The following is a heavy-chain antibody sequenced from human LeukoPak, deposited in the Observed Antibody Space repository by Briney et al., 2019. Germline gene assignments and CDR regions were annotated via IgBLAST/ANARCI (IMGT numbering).Heavy chain of an antibody. D-gene: IGHD3-10*01. Sequence: ASVKVSCKVSGYTLTELSMHWVRQAPGKGLEWMGDFDPEDGETLYAQKFQGGVTMTEDTSTDTAYMELSSLRSEDMAVYYCATADASVVRGVISGMDVWGKGTTVTVSS. V-gene: IGHV1-24*01. J-gene: IGHJ6*04. CDR2: FDPEDGET. CDR1: GYTLTELS. CDR3: ATADASVVRGVISGMDV.